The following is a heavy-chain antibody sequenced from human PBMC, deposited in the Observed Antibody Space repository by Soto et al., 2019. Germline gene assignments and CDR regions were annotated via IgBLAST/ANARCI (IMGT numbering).Heavy chain of an antibody. V-gene: IGHV3-23*01. D-gene: IGHD3-9*01. CDR2: ISGSGGST. CDR1: TFGGYR. CDR3: AKDSYYDIYGVI. J-gene: IGHJ6*03. Sequence: TFGGYRWSRIRKAPGKGLEWVSAISGSGGSTYYADSLKGRFTISRDNSKNTLYLQMNSLRAEDTAVYYCAKDSYYDIYGVIWGKGTTVTVSS.